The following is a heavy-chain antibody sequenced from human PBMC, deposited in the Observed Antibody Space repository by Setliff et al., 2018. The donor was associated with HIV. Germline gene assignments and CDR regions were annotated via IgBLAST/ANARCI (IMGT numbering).Heavy chain of an antibody. Sequence: SETLSLTCSVSGGSIGSGAYYWGWLRQHPGKGLEWIGYIQNSGSTYYNPSLKSRVTISVDTSTNQFSLKLSSVTAADTAVYYCARGPDFWSGYSYFDYWGQGTLVTVSS. J-gene: IGHJ4*02. D-gene: IGHD3-3*01. CDR2: IQNSGST. V-gene: IGHV4-31*03. CDR3: ARGPDFWSGYSYFDY. CDR1: GGSIGSGAYY.